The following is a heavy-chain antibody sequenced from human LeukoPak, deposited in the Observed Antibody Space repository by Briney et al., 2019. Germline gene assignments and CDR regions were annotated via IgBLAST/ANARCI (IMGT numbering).Heavy chain of an antibody. J-gene: IGHJ4*02. V-gene: IGHV3-48*03. CDR3: PRDSSYYGSGSFSD. Sequence: PGGSLRLSCAASGFTFSSYEMNWVRQAPGKGLEWVSYISSSGSTIYYADSVKGRFAISRDNAKNSLYLQMNSLRAEDTAVYYCPRDSSYYGSGSFSDWGQGTLVTVSS. CDR1: GFTFSSYE. CDR2: ISSSGSTI. D-gene: IGHD3-10*01.